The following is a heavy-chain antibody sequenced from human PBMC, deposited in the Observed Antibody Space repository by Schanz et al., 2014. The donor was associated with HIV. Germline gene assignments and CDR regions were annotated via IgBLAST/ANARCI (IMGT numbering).Heavy chain of an antibody. CDR1: GFTFKSYA. J-gene: IGHJ4*02. Sequence: VQLGQSGGGVVQPGRSLRLSCAASGFTFKSYAMSWVRQAPGKGLEWVSSISESGGRTYYADSVNGRFTISRDNSKNTLYLQMTTLRTEDTAVYYCAKPEYDSSGNSQSHFDYWGQGTLVTVSS. D-gene: IGHD3-22*01. V-gene: IGHV3-23*04. CDR3: AKPEYDSSGNSQSHFDY. CDR2: ISESGGRT.